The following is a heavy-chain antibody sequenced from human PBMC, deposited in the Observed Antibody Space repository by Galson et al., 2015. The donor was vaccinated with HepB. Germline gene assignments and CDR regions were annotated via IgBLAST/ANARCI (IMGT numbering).Heavy chain of an antibody. J-gene: IGHJ5*02. Sequence: CAISGDSVSSNSAAWNWIRQSPSRGLEWLGRTYYRSKWYNDYAVSVKSRITINPDTSKNQFSLQLSSVTAADTAVYYCASGLLWFGELQEGWFDPWGQGTLVTVSS. CDR1: GDSVSSNSAA. CDR3: ASGLLWFGELQEGWFDP. V-gene: IGHV6-1*01. CDR2: TYYRSKWYN. D-gene: IGHD3-10*01.